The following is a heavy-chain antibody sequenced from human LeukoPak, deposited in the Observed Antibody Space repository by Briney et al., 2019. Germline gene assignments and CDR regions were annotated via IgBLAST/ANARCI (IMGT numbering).Heavy chain of an antibody. CDR1: GSKFTAYF. CDR2: INPNSGDT. V-gene: IGHV1-2*02. D-gene: IGHD2-15*01. J-gene: IGHJ4*02. CDR3: ATPTERLLPDY. Sequence: ASVKVSCKASGSKFTAYFMHWVRQAPGQGLEWIGWINPNSGDTDCAQKFQGRVTLTRDASIATAYMELTRLRSDDTGVYYCATPTERLLPDYWGQGTLVTVSS.